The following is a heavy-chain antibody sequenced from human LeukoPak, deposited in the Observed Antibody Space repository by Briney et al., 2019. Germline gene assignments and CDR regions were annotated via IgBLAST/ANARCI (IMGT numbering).Heavy chain of an antibody. Sequence: PGGSLSLSCAPSGFTFSTHPMRGVRQAPGKRLERVLDLTGVGGGTSYAHSEKGRFTISRDHYKNTLSLLVNRLREEDTAVYYYTKDKGAVTGTFDYWGQGPLVTVSS. V-gene: IGHV3-23*01. J-gene: IGHJ4*02. CDR2: LTGVGGGT. CDR3: TKDKGAVTGTFDY. CDR1: GFTFSTHP. D-gene: IGHD1-14*01.